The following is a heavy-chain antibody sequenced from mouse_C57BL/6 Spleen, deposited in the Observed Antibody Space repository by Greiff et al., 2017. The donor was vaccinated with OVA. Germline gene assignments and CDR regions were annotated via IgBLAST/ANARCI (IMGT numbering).Heavy chain of an antibody. CDR2: IRNKANGYTT. CDR1: GFTFTDYY. V-gene: IGHV7-3*01. Sequence: EVQGVESGGGLVQPGGSLSLSCAASGFTFTDYYMSWVRQPPGKALEWLGFIRNKANGYTTEYSASVKGRFTISRDNSQSILYLQMNALRAEDSATYFYARYNYGSSFAWFAYWGQGTLGTVSA. D-gene: IGHD1-1*01. J-gene: IGHJ3*01. CDR3: ARYNYGSSFAWFAY.